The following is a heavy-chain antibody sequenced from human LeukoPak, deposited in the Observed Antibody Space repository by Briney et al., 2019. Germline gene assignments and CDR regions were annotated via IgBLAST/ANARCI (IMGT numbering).Heavy chain of an antibody. CDR2: ISYDGSNK. V-gene: IGHV3-30*18. J-gene: IGHJ4*02. Sequence: GGSLRLSCAASGFTFSSYGMHWVRQAPGKGLEWVAVISYDGSNKYYADSVKDRFTISRDNSKNTLYLQMNSLRAEDTAVYYCAKGSSGWYFDYWGQGTLVTVSS. D-gene: IGHD6-19*01. CDR1: GFTFSSYG. CDR3: AKGSSGWYFDY.